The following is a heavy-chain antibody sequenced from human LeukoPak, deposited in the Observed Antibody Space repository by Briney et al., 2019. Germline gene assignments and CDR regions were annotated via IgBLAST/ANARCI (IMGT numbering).Heavy chain of an antibody. D-gene: IGHD2-15*01. CDR1: GDTSSGPY. Sequence: ASVTVSCKASGDTSSGPYIHWVRQAPGQGLEWMGFINPYNADRYYAQRFQGRVTMTGDTSITTAYMELSRLRSDDTALYFCARGRGTYSVDPWGQGTLVTVSS. CDR3: ARGRGTYSVDP. J-gene: IGHJ5*02. CDR2: INPYNADR. V-gene: IGHV1-2*02.